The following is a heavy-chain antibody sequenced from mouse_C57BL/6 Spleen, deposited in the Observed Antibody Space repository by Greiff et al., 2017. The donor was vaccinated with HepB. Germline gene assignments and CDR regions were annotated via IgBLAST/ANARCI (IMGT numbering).Heavy chain of an antibody. D-gene: IGHD2-3*01. CDR2: INPGSGGT. J-gene: IGHJ3*01. CDR3: AREGSIWFAY. CDR1: GYAFTNYL. V-gene: IGHV1-54*01. Sequence: QVQLQQSGAELVRPGPSVKVSCKASGYAFTNYLIEWVKQRPGQGLEWIGVINPGSGGTNYNEKFKGKATLTADKSSSTAYMQLSSLTSEDSAVYFCAREGSIWFAYWGQGTLVTVSA.